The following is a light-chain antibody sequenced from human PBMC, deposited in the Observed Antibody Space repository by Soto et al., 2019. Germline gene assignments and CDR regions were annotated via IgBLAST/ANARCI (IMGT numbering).Light chain of an antibody. J-gene: IGLJ3*02. CDR3: CSYVDTDTWV. Sequence: QSALTQPRSGSGSPGQSVTISCTGTNSDVGGYNYVSWYQQYPGKAPKLMISGVSERPSGVPDRFSGSKSGNTASLTISGLQAEDEADYYRCSYVDTDTWVFRGGNKVTXL. CDR2: GVS. CDR1: NSDVGGYNY. V-gene: IGLV2-11*01.